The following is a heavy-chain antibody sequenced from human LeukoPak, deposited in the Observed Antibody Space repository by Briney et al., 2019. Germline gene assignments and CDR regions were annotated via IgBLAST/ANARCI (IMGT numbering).Heavy chain of an antibody. CDR3: ARDSYYYDSSGYYYEDY. CDR2: IYYSGST. CDR1: GGSISSSSYY. V-gene: IGHV4-39*07. D-gene: IGHD3-22*01. J-gene: IGHJ4*02. Sequence: SETLSLTCTVSGGSISSSSYYWGWIRQPPGKGLEWIGSIYYSGSTYYNPSLKSRVTISVDTSKNQFSLKLSSVTAADTAVYYCARDSYYYDSSGYYYEDYWGQGTLVTVSS.